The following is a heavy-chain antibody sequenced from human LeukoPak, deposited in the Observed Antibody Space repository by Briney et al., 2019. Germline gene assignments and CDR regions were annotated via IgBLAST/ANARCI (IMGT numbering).Heavy chain of an antibody. D-gene: IGHD3-22*01. V-gene: IGHV1-46*01. Sequence: GASVKVSCKASGYTFTSYYMHWVRQAPGQGLEWMGIINPSGGSTSYAQKFQGRVTMTRDTSTSTVYMELSSLRSEDTAVYYCARGTPYYDGSGYYFDAFDIWGQGTMVTVSS. CDR3: ARGTPYYDGSGYYFDAFDI. CDR1: GYTFTSYY. J-gene: IGHJ3*02. CDR2: INPSGGST.